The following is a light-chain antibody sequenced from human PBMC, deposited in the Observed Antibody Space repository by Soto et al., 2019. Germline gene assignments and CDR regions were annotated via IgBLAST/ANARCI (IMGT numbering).Light chain of an antibody. CDR1: QTVRSSY. J-gene: IGKJ5*01. V-gene: IGKV3-20*01. Sequence: IVLTQSPGTLSLSPGERATLSCRASQTVRSSYLAWYQQKPGQAPRVLIYGTSSRATGIPDRFSGSGSATDFTLTISRLEPEDFAVYFCQQYDSSPISFGHGTRLEIK. CDR3: QQYDSSPIS. CDR2: GTS.